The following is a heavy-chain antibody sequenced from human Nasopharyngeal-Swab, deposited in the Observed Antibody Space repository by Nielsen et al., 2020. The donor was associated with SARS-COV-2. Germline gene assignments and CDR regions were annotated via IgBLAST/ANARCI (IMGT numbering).Heavy chain of an antibody. Sequence: SETLSLTCTVSGGSISSGSYYWGWIRQPLGKGLEWIGSFYNSGNTYYNPSLKSRVTISLDTSKSQFSLKLNSVTAADTAVYYCARDPLYSGYESRAFDMWGQGEMVTVSS. J-gene: IGHJ3*02. V-gene: IGHV4-39*07. D-gene: IGHD5-12*01. CDR1: GGSISSGSYY. CDR3: ARDPLYSGYESRAFDM. CDR2: FYNSGNT.